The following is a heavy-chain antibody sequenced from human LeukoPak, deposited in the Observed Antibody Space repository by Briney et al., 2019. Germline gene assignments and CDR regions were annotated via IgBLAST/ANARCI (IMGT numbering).Heavy chain of an antibody. Sequence: SETLSLTCTVSGGSISSYYWSWIRQPPGKGLEWIGYIYYSGSTNYNPSLKSRVTISVDTSKNQFSLKLSSVTAADTAVYYWARVLLGGHGSWFAPGGRGPLVTVSS. CDR2: IYYSGST. D-gene: IGHD1-26*01. J-gene: IGHJ5*02. CDR3: ARVLLGGHGSWFAP. CDR1: GGSISSYY. V-gene: IGHV4-59*01.